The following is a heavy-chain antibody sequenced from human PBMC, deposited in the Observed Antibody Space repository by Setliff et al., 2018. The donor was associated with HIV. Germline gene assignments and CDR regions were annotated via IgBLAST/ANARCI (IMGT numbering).Heavy chain of an antibody. D-gene: IGHD4-17*01. V-gene: IGHV3-74*01. CDR3: ARGFRFTVTAYDY. J-gene: IGHJ4*02. CDR1: GFTFSRYW. CDR2: VDSDGSGT. Sequence: GGSLRLSCAASGFTFSRYWMHWIRQAPGKGLVWVSRVDSDGSGTSYADSVKGRFTISRDNAKNMLYLQINSLRAEDTAVYYCARGFRFTVTAYDYWGQGTLVTVSS.